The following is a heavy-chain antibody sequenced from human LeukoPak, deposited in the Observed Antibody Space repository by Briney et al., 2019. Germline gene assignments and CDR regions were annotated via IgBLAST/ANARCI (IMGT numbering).Heavy chain of an antibody. J-gene: IGHJ1*01. V-gene: IGHV4-31*03. CDR3: ARASRVIAPFQH. D-gene: IGHD2-21*01. CDR2: IYYSGST. Sequence: PSETLSLTCTVSGGSISSGGYYWSWIRQHPGKGLEWIGYIYYSGSTYYNPSLKSRVTISVDTSKNQLSLKLSSVTAADTAVYYCARASRVIAPFQHWGQGTLVTVSS. CDR1: GGSISSGGYY.